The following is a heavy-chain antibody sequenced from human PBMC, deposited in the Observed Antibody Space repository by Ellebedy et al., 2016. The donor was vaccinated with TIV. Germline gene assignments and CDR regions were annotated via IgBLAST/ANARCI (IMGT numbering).Heavy chain of an antibody. CDR2: IYSVGST. CDR3: ARARSLAFDI. V-gene: IGHV3-53*01. CDR1: GFTVIINY. Sequence: GGSLRLSCAASGFTVIINYMSWVRQAPGKGLEWVSVIYSVGSTYYADSVKGRFTISSDNSKNTLYLQMNSLRAEATAVYYCARARSLAFDIWGQGTMVTVSS. J-gene: IGHJ3*02.